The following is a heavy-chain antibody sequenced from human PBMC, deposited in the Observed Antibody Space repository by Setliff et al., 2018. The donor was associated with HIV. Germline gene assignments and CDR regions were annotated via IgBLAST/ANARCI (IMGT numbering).Heavy chain of an antibody. Sequence: GGSLRLSCAASGFTFTNAWMSWVRQAPGKGLEWVGRIKSKTDGGTADYAAPVKGRFTISRDDSKSTLYLQMNSLKPEDSAVYYCNTVRTRYSSTWFWGQGTLVTVSS. CDR1: GFTFTNAW. D-gene: IGHD6-13*01. V-gene: IGHV3-15*01. CDR2: IKSKTDGGTA. CDR3: NTVRTRYSSTWF. J-gene: IGHJ4*02.